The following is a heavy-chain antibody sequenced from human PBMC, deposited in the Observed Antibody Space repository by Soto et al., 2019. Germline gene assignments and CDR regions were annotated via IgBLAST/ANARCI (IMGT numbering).Heavy chain of an antibody. CDR3: ARDFGSGSRYGIDV. CDR1: GGSIRRNNYY. V-gene: IGHV4-39*01. D-gene: IGHD3-10*01. Sequence: PSETLSLTCTVSGGSIRRNNYYWGWIRQPPGKGLEWIGSVYYSGSNYYNPSLRRRVTISVDTSKKQFSLRLSAVTTADTAVYYCARDFGSGSRYGIDVWGQGTMVTVSS. J-gene: IGHJ6*02. CDR2: VYYSGSN.